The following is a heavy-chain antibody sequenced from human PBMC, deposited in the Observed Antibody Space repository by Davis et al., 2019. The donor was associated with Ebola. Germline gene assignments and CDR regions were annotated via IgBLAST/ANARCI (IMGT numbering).Heavy chain of an antibody. CDR2: IIPILGIA. CDR1: GGTFSSYA. D-gene: IGHD4-17*01. J-gene: IGHJ6*02. V-gene: IGHV1-69*04. CDR3: ARDHHPTTGDYGPYYGMDV. Sequence: AASVKVSCQASGGTFSSYAISWVRQAPGQGLEWMGRIIPILGIANYAQKFQGRVTITADKSTSTAYMELSSLRSEDTAVYYCARDHHPTTGDYGPYYGMDVWGQGTTVTVSS.